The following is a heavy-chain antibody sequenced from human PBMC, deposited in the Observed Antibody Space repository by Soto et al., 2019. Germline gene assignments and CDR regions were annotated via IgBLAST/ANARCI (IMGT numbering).Heavy chain of an antibody. D-gene: IGHD1-26*01. CDR3: ARDPWDGGGVTLDL. Sequence: GASVKVSCKASGYTFTNYFIQWLRQAPGQRLEWMGWINPHDGGTNYAQKFQGRLAVTSDTSISAAYMELSSLTSDDTAVYYCARDPWDGGGVTLDLWGRGTLVTVSS. J-gene: IGHJ2*01. V-gene: IGHV1-2*02. CDR2: INPHDGGT. CDR1: GYTFTNYF.